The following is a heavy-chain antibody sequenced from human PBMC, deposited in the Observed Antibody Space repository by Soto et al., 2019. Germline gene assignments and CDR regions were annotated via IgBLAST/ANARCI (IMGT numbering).Heavy chain of an antibody. CDR1: GGSISSGCYS. CDR3: AAGGGLPRYY. D-gene: IGHD5-12*01. CDR2: IYHSGST. V-gene: IGHV4-30-2*01. J-gene: IGHJ4*02. Sequence: QLQLQESGSGLVKPAQTLSLTGAVSGGSISSGCYSWSWIRQPPGKGLEWIGYIYHSGSTYYNPSLKSRVTISVDRSKNQFSLKLSSVTAADTAVYYCAAGGGLPRYYWGQGTLVTVSS.